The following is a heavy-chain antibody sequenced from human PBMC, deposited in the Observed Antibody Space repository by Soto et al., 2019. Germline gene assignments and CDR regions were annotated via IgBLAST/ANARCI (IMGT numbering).Heavy chain of an antibody. Sequence: QVQLVESGGGVVQPGRSLRLSCAASGFTFSSYGMHWVRQAPGKGLEWVAVISYDGSNKYYADSVKGRFTISRDNSKNTLYLQMNSLRAEDTAVYYCAKDRGPYGSGSYYKDPPEVHYYYGMDVWGHGTTVTVSS. CDR2: ISYDGSNK. D-gene: IGHD3-10*01. CDR3: AKDRGPYGSGSYYKDPPEVHYYYGMDV. J-gene: IGHJ6*02. CDR1: GFTFSSYG. V-gene: IGHV3-30*18.